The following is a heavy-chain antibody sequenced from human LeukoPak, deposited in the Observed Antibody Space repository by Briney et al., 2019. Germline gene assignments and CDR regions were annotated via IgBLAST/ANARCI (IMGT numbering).Heavy chain of an antibody. CDR1: GGSISSYY. CDR2: IYYSGST. D-gene: IGHD1-26*01. CDR3: ARHLIWDAPDY. V-gene: IGHV4-59*08. Sequence: SETLSLTCTVSGGSISSYYWNWIRQPPGKGLEWIGYIYYSGSTNYNPSLKSRVTISVDTSKNEFSLKLSSVTAADTAVYYCARHLIWDAPDYWGQGTLVTVSS. J-gene: IGHJ4*02.